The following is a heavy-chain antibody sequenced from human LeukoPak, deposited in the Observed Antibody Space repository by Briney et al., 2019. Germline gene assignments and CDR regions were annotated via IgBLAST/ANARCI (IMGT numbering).Heavy chain of an antibody. D-gene: IGHD3-22*01. J-gene: IGHJ4*02. CDR3: ARINYYDGSGFYRDY. Sequence: PGGSLRLSCAASGFTFSSYAMSWVRQAPGQGLEWVSTITGSGGGTYYADSVKGRFTISRDNSKNTLHLQMNSLRAEDTAVYYCARINYYDGSGFYRDYWGQGTLVTVSS. CDR1: GFTFSSYA. V-gene: IGHV3-23*01. CDR2: ITGSGGGT.